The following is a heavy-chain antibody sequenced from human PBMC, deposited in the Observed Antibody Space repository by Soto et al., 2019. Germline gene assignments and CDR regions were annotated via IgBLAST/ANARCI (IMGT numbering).Heavy chain of an antibody. CDR2: IYPGDSDI. CDR1: GYSFTSYW. Sequence: GESLKISCKGSGYSFTSYWIGWVRQMPGKGLEWMGIIYPGDSDIRYSPSFQGQVTISADKSINTAYLQWSSLKASDTAMYYCSTFRRPIYCSYHYGMCICGQGTTGTVS. CDR3: STFRRPIYCSYHYGMCI. J-gene: IGHJ6*02. D-gene: IGHD1-26*01. V-gene: IGHV5-51*01.